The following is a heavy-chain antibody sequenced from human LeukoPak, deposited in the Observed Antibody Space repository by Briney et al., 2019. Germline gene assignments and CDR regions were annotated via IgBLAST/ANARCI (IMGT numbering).Heavy chain of an antibody. CDR1: GFTFSSYG. J-gene: IGHJ4*02. V-gene: IGHV3-33*01. Sequence: PGGSLRLSCAASGFTFSSYGMHWVRRAPGKGLEWVAVIWYDGSNKYYADSVKGRFTISRDNSKNTLYLQMNSLRAEDTAVYYCARDRGYCSSTSCYGYFDYWGQGTLVTVSS. CDR2: IWYDGSNK. D-gene: IGHD2-2*01. CDR3: ARDRGYCSSTSCYGYFDY.